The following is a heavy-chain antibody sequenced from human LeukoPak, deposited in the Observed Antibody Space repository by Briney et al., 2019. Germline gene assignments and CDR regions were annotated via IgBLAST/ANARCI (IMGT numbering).Heavy chain of an antibody. CDR2: IYYSGST. D-gene: IGHD3-22*01. Sequence: SETLSLTCTVSGGSISSSSYYWGWIRQPPGKGLEWIGSIYYSGSTYYNPSLKSRFTISVDTSKNQFSLKLSSVTAADTAVYYCAREAGYYYDSSGYYPFDHWGQGTLVTVSS. CDR3: AREAGYYYDSSGYYPFDH. J-gene: IGHJ4*02. CDR1: GGSISSSSYY. V-gene: IGHV4-39*07.